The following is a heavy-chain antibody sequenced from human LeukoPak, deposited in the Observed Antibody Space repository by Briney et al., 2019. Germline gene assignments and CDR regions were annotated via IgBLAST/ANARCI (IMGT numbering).Heavy chain of an antibody. D-gene: IGHD1-26*01. J-gene: IGHJ4*02. CDR2: INHSGST. V-gene: IGHV4-34*01. Sequence: SETLSLTCAVYGGSFSGYYWSWIRQPPGKGLEWIGEINHSGSTNYNPSLKSRVTISVDTSKNQFSLKLNSVTAADTAVYYCARDRVGATAGFDYWGQRTLVTVSS. CDR1: GGSFSGYY. CDR3: ARDRVGATAGFDY.